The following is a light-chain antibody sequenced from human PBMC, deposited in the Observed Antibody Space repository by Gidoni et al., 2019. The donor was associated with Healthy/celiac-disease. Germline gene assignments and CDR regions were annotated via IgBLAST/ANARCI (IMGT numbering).Light chain of an antibody. CDR2: LGS. CDR1: QSLLHSNGYNC. CDR3: MQALQTPYT. Sequence: DIVMCQSPLSLHVTPGEPASISCRSSQSLLHSNGYNCLDWYLQKPGQSPQLLIYLGSNRASGVPDRFSGSGSGTDFTLKISRVEAEDVGVYYCMQALQTPYTFGQGTKLEIK. V-gene: IGKV2-28*01. J-gene: IGKJ2*01.